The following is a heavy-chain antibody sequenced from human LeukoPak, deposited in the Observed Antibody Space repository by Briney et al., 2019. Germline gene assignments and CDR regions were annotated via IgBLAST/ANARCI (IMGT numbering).Heavy chain of an antibody. CDR1: GYTFTSYG. CDR2: ISAYNGNT. J-gene: IGHJ6*02. V-gene: IGHV1-18*01. Sequence: ASVKVSCKASGYTFTSYGISWVRQAPGQGLEWMGWISAYNGNTNYAQKLQGRVTMTTDTSTSTAYTELRSLRSDDTAVYYCARDQFLQWLVEWRGYYYGMDVWGQGTTVTVSS. D-gene: IGHD6-19*01. CDR3: ARDQFLQWLVEWRGYYYGMDV.